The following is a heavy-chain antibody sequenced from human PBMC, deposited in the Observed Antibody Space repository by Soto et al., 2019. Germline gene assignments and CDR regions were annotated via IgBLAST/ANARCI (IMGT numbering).Heavy chain of an antibody. Sequence: GESLKISCKGSGYTFTNYWIGWVRQMPGKGLEWMGIIYPGDSETRYSPSFQGQVTMSADKSISTAYLLWSSLKASDSAMYYCARKYYYGAGTLDYWGQGTLVTVSS. CDR2: IYPGDSET. D-gene: IGHD3-10*01. CDR3: ARKYYYGAGTLDY. V-gene: IGHV5-51*01. CDR1: GYTFTNYW. J-gene: IGHJ4*02.